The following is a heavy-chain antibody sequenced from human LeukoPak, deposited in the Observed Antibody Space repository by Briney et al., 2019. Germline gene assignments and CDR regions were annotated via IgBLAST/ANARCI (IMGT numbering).Heavy chain of an antibody. V-gene: IGHV3-21*01. CDR1: GFTLSSYS. CDR2: ISSSSIYI. D-gene: IGHD5-18*01. J-gene: IGHJ4*02. CDR3: AREREYNYGHMLGY. Sequence: GGSLRLSCAASGFTLSSYSMNWVRQAPGKGLEWVSSISSSSIYIYYADSVKGRFTISRDNAKNSLYLQMNSLRAEDTAVYYCAREREYNYGHMLGYWGQGTLVAVSS.